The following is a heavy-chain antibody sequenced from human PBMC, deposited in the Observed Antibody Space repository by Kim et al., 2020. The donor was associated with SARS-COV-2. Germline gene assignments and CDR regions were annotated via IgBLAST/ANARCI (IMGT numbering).Heavy chain of an antibody. CDR3: ARDRVLLWFGGIDY. J-gene: IGHJ4*01. D-gene: IGHD3-10*01. CDR1: GGSVSSGSYY. Sequence: SETLSLTCNVSGGSVSSGSYYWSWIRQPPGKGLEWIGYIYYSGSTNYNPSLKSRVTISVDTSKNQFSLKLSSVTAAHTAVYYCARDRVLLWFGGIDYWG. V-gene: IGHV4-61*01. CDR2: IYYSGST.